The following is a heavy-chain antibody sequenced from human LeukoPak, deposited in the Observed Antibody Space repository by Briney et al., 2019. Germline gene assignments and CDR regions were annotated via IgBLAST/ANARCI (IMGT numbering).Heavy chain of an antibody. V-gene: IGHV3-64*01. J-gene: IGHJ4*02. CDR3: RGVGATSDY. CDR2: INSNGGAT. Sequence: PGGSLRLSCVASGFTLSTYSMHWVRQASGRGLEYVSIINSNGGATYYANSVKGRFTISRDNSKNTLFLQMGSLRAEDTAVYYCRGVGATSDYWGQGTLVTVSS. D-gene: IGHD1-26*01. CDR1: GFTLSTYS.